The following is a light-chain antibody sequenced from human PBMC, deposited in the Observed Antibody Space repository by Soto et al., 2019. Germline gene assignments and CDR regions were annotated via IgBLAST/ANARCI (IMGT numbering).Light chain of an antibody. CDR2: RNN. J-gene: IGLJ3*02. Sequence: QSVLTQPPSASGTPGQRVTISCSGSSSNIGSNYVYWYQQLPGTAPKLLIYRNNQRPSGVPDRFSGSKSGTSASLAIAGLQPGDEADYYCGTWDESLGAGVFGGGTKLTVL. CDR3: GTWDESLGAGV. V-gene: IGLV1-47*01. CDR1: SSNIGSNY.